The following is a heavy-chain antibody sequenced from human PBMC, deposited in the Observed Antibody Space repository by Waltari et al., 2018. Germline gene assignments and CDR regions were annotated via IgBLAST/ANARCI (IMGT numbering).Heavy chain of an antibody. CDR2: INSDGSST. CDR1: GFTFSSYW. J-gene: IGHJ4*02. Sequence: EVQLVESGGGLVQPGGSLRLSCAASGFTFSSYWMHWVRQAPGKGLVWGSRINSDGSSTSYADSGKGRFTISRDNAKNTLYLQMNSLRAEDTAVFYCARPPGGSLKASDYWGQGTLITVSS. CDR3: ARPPGGSLKASDY. V-gene: IGHV3-74*01. D-gene: IGHD1-26*01.